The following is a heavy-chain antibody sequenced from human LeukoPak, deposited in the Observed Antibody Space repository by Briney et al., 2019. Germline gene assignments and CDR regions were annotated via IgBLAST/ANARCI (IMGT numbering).Heavy chain of an antibody. CDR3: ARESITMVRGGPNWFDP. V-gene: IGHV1-2*02. Sequence: ASVKVSCKASGYSFTDYYMHWVRQAPGQGLEWMGWINPNTGGTDYIQKFQGRVTMTRDTSISTAYMELSRLRSDDTAVYYCARESITMVRGGPNWFDPWGQGTLVTVSS. J-gene: IGHJ5*02. CDR2: INPNTGGT. CDR1: GYSFTDYY. D-gene: IGHD3-10*01.